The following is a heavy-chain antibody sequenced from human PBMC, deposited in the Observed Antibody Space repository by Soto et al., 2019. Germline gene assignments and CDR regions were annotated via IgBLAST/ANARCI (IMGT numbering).Heavy chain of an antibody. D-gene: IGHD3-22*01. Sequence: ASVKVSCKVSGYTLTELSMHWVRQAPGKGLEWMGGFDPEDGETICAQKFQGRVTMTEDTSTDTAYMELSSLRSEDTAVYYCATYYDSSGFLFAFDIWGQGTMVTVSS. CDR3: ATYYDSSGFLFAFDI. CDR2: FDPEDGET. CDR1: GYTLTELS. J-gene: IGHJ3*02. V-gene: IGHV1-24*01.